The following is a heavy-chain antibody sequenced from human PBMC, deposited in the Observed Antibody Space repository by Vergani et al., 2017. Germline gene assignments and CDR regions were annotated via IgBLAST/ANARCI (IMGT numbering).Heavy chain of an antibody. CDR3: ARHSVDTAMGDFDY. CDR1: GFIFSSCS. J-gene: IGHJ4*02. V-gene: IGHV3-21*01. D-gene: IGHD5-18*01. CDR2: ISSSSSYI. Sequence: EVQLVESGGGLVKPGGSLRLSCAASGFIFSSCSMNWVRQAPGKGLEWVSSISSSSSYIYYADSVKGRFTISRDNAKNSLYLQMNSLRAEDTAVYYCARHSVDTAMGDFDYWGQGTLVTVSS.